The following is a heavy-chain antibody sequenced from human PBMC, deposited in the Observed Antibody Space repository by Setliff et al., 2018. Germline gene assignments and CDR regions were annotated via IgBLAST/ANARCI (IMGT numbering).Heavy chain of an antibody. J-gene: IGHJ6*03. D-gene: IGHD3-10*01. Sequence: GESLRLSCAASGFTFSSYWMSWVRQAPGKGLEWVANINQDGSEKYYVDSVRGRFTISRDNAKNSLYLQMNSLRADDAAVYFCARDSSGSYYNVYYYYYYYMDVWGKGTTVTAP. CDR3: ARDSSGSYYNVYYYYYYYMDV. V-gene: IGHV3-7*01. CDR2: INQDGSEK. CDR1: GFTFSSYW.